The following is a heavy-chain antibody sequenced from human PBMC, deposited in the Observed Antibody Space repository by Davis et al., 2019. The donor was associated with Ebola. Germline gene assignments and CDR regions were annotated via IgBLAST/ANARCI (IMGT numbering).Heavy chain of an antibody. CDR3: AKDYLDY. V-gene: IGHV3-48*01. J-gene: IGHJ4*02. Sequence: GGSLRLSCAASGFTFTTYSMNWIRQAPGKGLEWVSYISSTSDTIYYADSVKGRFTISRDNSKNTLYLQMNSLRAEDTAVYYCAKDYLDYWGQGTLVTVSS. CDR1: GFTFTTYS. D-gene: IGHD3-16*02. CDR2: ISSTSDTI.